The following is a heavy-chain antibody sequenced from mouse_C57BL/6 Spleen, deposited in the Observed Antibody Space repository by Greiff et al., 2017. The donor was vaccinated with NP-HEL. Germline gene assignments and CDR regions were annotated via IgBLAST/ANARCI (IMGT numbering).Heavy chain of an antibody. CDR1: GFTFSDAW. D-gene: IGHD2-5*01. CDR3: TRLSNYLYYYAMDY. CDR2: IRNKANNHAT. Sequence: EVKLQESGGGLVQPGGSMKLSCAASGFTFSDAWMDWVRQSPEKGLEWVAEIRNKANNHATYYAESVKGRFTISRDDSKSSVYLQMNSLRAEDTGIYYCTRLSNYLYYYAMDYWGQGTSVTVSS. J-gene: IGHJ4*01. V-gene: IGHV6-6*01.